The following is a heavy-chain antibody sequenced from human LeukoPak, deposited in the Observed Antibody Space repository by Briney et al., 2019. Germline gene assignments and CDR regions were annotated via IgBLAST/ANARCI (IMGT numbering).Heavy chain of an antibody. V-gene: IGHV4-34*01. CDR2: INHSGST. D-gene: IGHD5-12*01. Sequence: SETLSLTCAVYGGSFSGYYWSWIRQPPGKGLEWIGEINHSGSTNYNPSLKSRVTISVDTSKNQFSLKLSSVTAADTAVYYCATRARGSGYGSLFDPGGQGTLVTLPS. CDR3: ATRARGSGYGSLFDP. J-gene: IGHJ5*02. CDR1: GGSFSGYY.